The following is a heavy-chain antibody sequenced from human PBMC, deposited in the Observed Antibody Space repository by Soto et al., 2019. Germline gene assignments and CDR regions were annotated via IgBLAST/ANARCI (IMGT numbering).Heavy chain of an antibody. V-gene: IGHV3-11*06. J-gene: IGHJ6*02. D-gene: IGHD2-8*02. CDR2: ISSSSSYT. Sequence: GGSLRLSCAASGFTFSDYYMSWIRQAPGRGLEWVSYISSSSSYTNYADSVKGRFTISRDNAKNSLYLQMNSLRAEDTAVYYCARDRGLGVYAITYGMDVWGQGTTVTVSS. CDR1: GFTFSDYY. CDR3: ARDRGLGVYAITYGMDV.